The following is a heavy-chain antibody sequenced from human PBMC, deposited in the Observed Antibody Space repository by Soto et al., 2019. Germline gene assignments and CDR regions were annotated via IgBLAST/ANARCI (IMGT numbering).Heavy chain of an antibody. CDR2: ISGSGGST. Sequence: EVQLLESGGGLVQPGGSLRLSCAASGFTFSSYAMSWVRQAPGKGLEWVSAISGSGGSTYYADSVKGRFTISRDNSKNTXXLQMNSLRAEDTAVYYCAKDMYSSSWYFYYYAMDVWGQGTTVTVSS. J-gene: IGHJ6*02. D-gene: IGHD6-13*01. V-gene: IGHV3-23*01. CDR3: AKDMYSSSWYFYYYAMDV. CDR1: GFTFSSYA.